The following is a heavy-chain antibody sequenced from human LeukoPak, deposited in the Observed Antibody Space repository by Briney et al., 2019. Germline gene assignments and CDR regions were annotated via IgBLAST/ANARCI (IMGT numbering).Heavy chain of an antibody. CDR2: ISYDGSNK. J-gene: IGHJ4*02. V-gene: IGHV3-30*18. CDR1: EFTFSSYA. D-gene: IGHD6-13*01. CDR3: AKKFPGTVAAGPDH. Sequence: GRSLRLSCAASEFTFSSYAMHWVRQAPGKGLEWVAVISYDGSNKYYGDSVKGRFTISRDNSKNTLYLQMNSLRAEDTAVYYCAKKFPGTVAAGPDHWGQGTLVTVSS.